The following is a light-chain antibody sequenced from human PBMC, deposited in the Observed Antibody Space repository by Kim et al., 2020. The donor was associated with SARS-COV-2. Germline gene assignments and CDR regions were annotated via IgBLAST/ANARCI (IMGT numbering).Light chain of an antibody. CDR3: QQYNHYST. J-gene: IGKJ1*01. CDR1: QSLSGW. V-gene: IGKV1-5*03. Sequence: DIQMTQSPSTLSPSVGDRVVITCRASQSLSGWLAWYQQKPGKALKLVIYKTSRLEIGVPSRFSGSGSETEFTLTISSLQPDDFATYSCQQYNHYSTFGQGTKVDIK. CDR2: KTS.